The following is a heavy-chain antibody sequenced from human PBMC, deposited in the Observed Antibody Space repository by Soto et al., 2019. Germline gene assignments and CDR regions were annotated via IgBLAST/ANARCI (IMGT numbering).Heavy chain of an antibody. J-gene: IGHJ6*02. CDR1: GYTFTSYD. V-gene: IGHV1-8*01. CDR2: MNANSGNT. CDR3: ARERTETTSMDV. D-gene: IGHD1-1*01. Sequence: QVQLVQSGAEVKKPGASVKVSCKASGYTFTSYDINWVRQATGQGLEWMGWMNANSGNTGYAKKFRGRLAMHRNTSITTPYMELSSLRSEDTAVYYCARERTETTSMDVWGQGTTVTVSS.